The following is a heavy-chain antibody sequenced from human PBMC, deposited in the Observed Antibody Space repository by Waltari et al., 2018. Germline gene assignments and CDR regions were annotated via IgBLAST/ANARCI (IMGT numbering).Heavy chain of an antibody. J-gene: IGHJ4*02. D-gene: IGHD2-2*01. CDR2: ITPNSGAT. Sequence: QVQLVQSGADVKNPGASVRVSCKASGSTFIGSDIHWVRQAPGQGLEWMGRITPNSGATVYAQNLQGRVTMTRDTSISTAYMELSRLTSDDTAVYYCVRDGHKYDFDFWGQGTLVTVPS. V-gene: IGHV1-2*06. CDR1: GSTFIGSD. CDR3: VRDGHKYDFDF.